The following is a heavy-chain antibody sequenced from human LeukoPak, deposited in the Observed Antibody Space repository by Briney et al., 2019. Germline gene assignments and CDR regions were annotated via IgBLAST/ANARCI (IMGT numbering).Heavy chain of an antibody. CDR3: ARDRLYDILTGYFNWFDP. CDR1: GGSISSYY. CDR2: IYTSGST. J-gene: IGHJ5*02. Sequence: SETLSLTCTVSGGSISSYYWSWIRQPAGKGLEWIGRIYTSGSTNYNPSLKSRVTMSVDTSKNRFSLKLSSVTAADTAVYYCARDRLYDILTGYFNWFDPWGQGTLVTVSS. V-gene: IGHV4-4*07. D-gene: IGHD3-9*01.